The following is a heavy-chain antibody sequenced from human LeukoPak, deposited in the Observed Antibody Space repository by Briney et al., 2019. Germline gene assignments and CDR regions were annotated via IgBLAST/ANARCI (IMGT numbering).Heavy chain of an antibody. J-gene: IGHJ4*02. D-gene: IGHD3-16*01. CDR2: IYPGDSDT. CDR3: TRHKDDPRAGEYFDF. Sequence: GESLKISCKGSGYSLTSYWIGWVRQMPGKGLEWMGIIYPGDSDTRYSPSFQGQVTISADKSISTAYLQWSSLKASDTAMYYCTRHKDDPRAGEYFDFWGQGTLLTVSS. V-gene: IGHV5-51*01. CDR1: GYSLTSYW.